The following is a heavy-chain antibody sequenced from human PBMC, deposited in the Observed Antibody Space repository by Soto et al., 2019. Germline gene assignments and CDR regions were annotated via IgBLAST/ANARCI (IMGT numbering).Heavy chain of an antibody. V-gene: IGHV1-58*01. Sequence: SVKVSCKASGFTFTSSAVQWVRQARGQRLEWIGWIVVGSGNTNYAQKFQERVTITRDMSTSTAYMELSSLRSEDTAVYYCAAGEQQLVSWFDPWGQGSLVTVAS. CDR2: IVVGSGNT. CDR3: AAGEQQLVSWFDP. D-gene: IGHD6-13*01. CDR1: GFTFTSSA. J-gene: IGHJ5*02.